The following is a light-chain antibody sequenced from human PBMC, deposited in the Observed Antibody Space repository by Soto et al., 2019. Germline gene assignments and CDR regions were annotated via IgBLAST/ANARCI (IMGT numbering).Light chain of an antibody. V-gene: IGKV4-1*01. J-gene: IGKJ4*02. CDR1: QSVLYSSNHQNY. CDR3: QQYYATPLS. CDR2: WAS. Sequence: IVPSLSPDYMAVSLGEGATIHCTSSQSVLYSSNHQNYLAWYQQKPGRPPQLLLYWASTREAGVPDRFCGSGSGTDVTLTTSSRQAEDVAVDYCQQYYATPLSFGGGTKVDIK.